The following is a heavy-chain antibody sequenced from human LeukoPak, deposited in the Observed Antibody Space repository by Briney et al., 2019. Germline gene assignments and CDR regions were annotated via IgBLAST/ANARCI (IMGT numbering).Heavy chain of an antibody. CDR1: GFTFSSYG. Sequence: GGSLRLSCAASGFTFSSYGMHWVRQAPGKGLEWVAVIWYDGSSKYYADSVKGRFTISRDNSKNTLYLQMNSLRAEDTAVYYCARDRRIAAAAFYFDYWGQGTLVTVSS. D-gene: IGHD6-13*01. J-gene: IGHJ4*02. V-gene: IGHV3-33*01. CDR3: ARDRRIAAAAFYFDY. CDR2: IWYDGSSK.